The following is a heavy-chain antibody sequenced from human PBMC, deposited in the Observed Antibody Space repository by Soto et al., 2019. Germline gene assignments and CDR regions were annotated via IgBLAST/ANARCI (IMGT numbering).Heavy chain of an antibody. V-gene: IGHV4-4*02. CDR1: GGSISSSNW. D-gene: IGHD2-15*01. CDR2: IYHSGST. Sequence: QVQLQESGPGLVKPSGTLSLTCAVSGGSISSSNWWSWVRQPPGKGLEWIGEIYHSGSTNYNPSLKSRVTISVDKSKNQFSLKLSSVTAADTAVYYCARADCSGGSCQTAPYYYYYGMDVWGQGTTVTVSS. CDR3: ARADCSGGSCQTAPYYYYYGMDV. J-gene: IGHJ6*02.